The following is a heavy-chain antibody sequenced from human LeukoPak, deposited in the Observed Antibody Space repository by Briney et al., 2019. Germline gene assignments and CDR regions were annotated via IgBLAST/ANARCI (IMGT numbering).Heavy chain of an antibody. J-gene: IGHJ4*02. V-gene: IGHV1-2*02. CDR1: GYTFPDHY. D-gene: IGHD6-19*01. CDR3: ASTLYSSRWYPDH. CDR2: INPNVGGT. Sequence: ASVKVSCKASGYTFPDHYMHWVRQAPGQGLEWMGWINPNVGGTNYAQRFQGRVSMNRDTSISTAYMELSRLRSDDTAVYHCASTLYSSRWYPDHWGQGTLVTVSS.